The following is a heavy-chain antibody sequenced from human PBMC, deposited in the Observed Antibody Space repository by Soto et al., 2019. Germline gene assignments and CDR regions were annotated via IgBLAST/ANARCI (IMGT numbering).Heavy chain of an antibody. CDR1: GGTFRTYT. V-gene: IGHV1-69*02. CDR3: ARSIQEEIGVAGPKDTWFDP. J-gene: IGHJ5*02. CDR2: IIPILDVA. Sequence: QVQLVQSGAEVKRPGSSVKVSCQTSGGTFRTYTINWVRQAPGQGLEWMGRIIPILDVANYAQKFQGRVTITADKSTSTAHMELRSIRSDDTAVYYCARSIQEEIGVAGPKDTWFDPWGQGTLVTVSS. D-gene: IGHD6-19*01.